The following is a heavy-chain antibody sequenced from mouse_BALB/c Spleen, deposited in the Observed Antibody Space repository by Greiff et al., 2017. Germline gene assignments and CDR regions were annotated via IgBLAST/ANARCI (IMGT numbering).Heavy chain of an antibody. D-gene: IGHD2-14*01. V-gene: IGHV3-6*02. CDR3: AREGVRRGLYYFDY. Sequence: EVQLQESGPGLVKPSQSLSLTCSVTGYSITSGYYWNWIRQFPGNKLEWMGYISYDGSNNYNPSLKNRISITRDTSKNQFFLKLNSVTTEDTATYYCAREGVRRGLYYFDYWGQGTTLTVSS. CDR1: GYSITSGYY. CDR2: ISYDGSN. J-gene: IGHJ2*01.